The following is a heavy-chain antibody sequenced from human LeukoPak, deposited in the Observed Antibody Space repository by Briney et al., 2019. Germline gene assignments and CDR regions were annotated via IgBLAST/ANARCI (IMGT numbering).Heavy chain of an antibody. V-gene: IGHV3-30*19. J-gene: IGHJ3*02. Sequence: PGRSLRLSCAASGFTFSSYGMHWVRQAPGKGLEWVAVISYDGSNKYYADSVKGRFTISRDNSKNTLYLQMNSLRAEDTAVYYCARDIKGPLYSSGWVSTGAFDIWGQGTMVTVSS. D-gene: IGHD6-19*01. CDR1: GFTFSSYG. CDR3: ARDIKGPLYSSGWVSTGAFDI. CDR2: ISYDGSNK.